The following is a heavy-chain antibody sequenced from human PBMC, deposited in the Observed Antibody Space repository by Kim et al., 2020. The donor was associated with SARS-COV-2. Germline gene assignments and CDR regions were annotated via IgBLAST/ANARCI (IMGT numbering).Heavy chain of an antibody. CDR1: GGSVSSRSYY. Sequence: SETLSLTCTVSGGSVSSRSYYWNWIRQPPGKGLQWIGYISYGGSTNSNPSLKSRVTISLDTSTNQFSLKITSVNGADTAVYYCARDASGRPYNYGVDVWGQGTTVTVSS. J-gene: IGHJ6*02. CDR3: ARDASGRPYNYGVDV. V-gene: IGHV4-61*01. CDR2: ISYGGST. D-gene: IGHD3-10*01.